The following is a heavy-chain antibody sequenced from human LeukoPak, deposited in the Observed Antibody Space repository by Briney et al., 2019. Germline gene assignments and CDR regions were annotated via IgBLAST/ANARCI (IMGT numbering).Heavy chain of an antibody. D-gene: IGHD3-10*01. Sequence: GGSLRLSCAASGFTFSSYSMNWVRQAPGKGLEWVSSISSSSSYIYYADSVKGRFTISRDNAKNSLYLQMNSLRAEDTAVYYCAREEVYGSGSYDYWGQGTLVTVPS. CDR2: ISSSSSYI. CDR3: AREEVYGSGSYDY. V-gene: IGHV3-21*01. CDR1: GFTFSSYS. J-gene: IGHJ4*02.